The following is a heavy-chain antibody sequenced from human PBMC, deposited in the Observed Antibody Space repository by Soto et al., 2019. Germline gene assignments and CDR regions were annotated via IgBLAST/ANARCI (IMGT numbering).Heavy chain of an antibody. D-gene: IGHD6-13*01. CDR2: INPNSGGT. CDR1: GYTFTGYY. V-gene: IGHV1-2*02. Sequence: ASVKVSCKASGYTFTGYYMHWVRQAPGQGLEWMGWINPNSGGTNYAQKFQGRVTVTRDTSISTAYMELSRLRPDDTAVYYCARSLPPSDSSSWYLVYYYYGMGVWGQGTTVTVSS. CDR3: ARSLPPSDSSSWYLVYYYYGMGV. J-gene: IGHJ6*02.